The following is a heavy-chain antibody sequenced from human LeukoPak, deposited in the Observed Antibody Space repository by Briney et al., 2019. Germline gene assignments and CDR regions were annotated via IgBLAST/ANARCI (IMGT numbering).Heavy chain of an antibody. J-gene: IGHJ4*02. V-gene: IGHV1-8*01. D-gene: IGHD5-24*01. Sequence: ASVKVSCKASGYTFTSYDINWVRQATGQGLEWMGWMNPNSGNTGYAQKFQGRVTMTRNTSKSTVYMELSSLRSEDTAVYYCARGRRGMATTRPRGYYFDYWGQGTLVTVSS. CDR3: ARGRRGMATTRPRGYYFDY. CDR1: GYTFTSYD. CDR2: MNPNSGNT.